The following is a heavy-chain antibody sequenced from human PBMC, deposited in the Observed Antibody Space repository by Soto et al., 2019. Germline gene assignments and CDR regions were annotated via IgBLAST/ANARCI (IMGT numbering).Heavy chain of an antibody. CDR2: IHYSGSS. V-gene: IGHV4-59*08. CDR1: GGSISGYY. CDR3: ARHSNEYRKSLDY. J-gene: IGHJ4*02. D-gene: IGHD1-1*01. Sequence: QLQLQESGPGLVKPSETLSLTCTVSGGSISGYYWSWIRQPPGKGLEWIAYIHYSGSSNSNPSLKGRVTISVDTSRNQFSLKLPSATAAATAVYYCARHSNEYRKSLDYWGQGTLVTVSS.